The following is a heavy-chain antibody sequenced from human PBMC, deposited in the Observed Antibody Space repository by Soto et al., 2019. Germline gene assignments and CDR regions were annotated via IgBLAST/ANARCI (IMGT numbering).Heavy chain of an antibody. Sequence: QVQLQESGPGLVKPSQTLSLTCTVSGGAITSAGYYWSWIRQHPGKGLEWIGYIGYSGTTYSSPSLKSRVTISVDTSENKFSLNLSSVIAADTAVYYCARGMTTLTYFDYWGQGTLVTVSS. J-gene: IGHJ4*02. CDR2: IGYSGTT. CDR3: ARGMTTLTYFDY. D-gene: IGHD4-17*01. V-gene: IGHV4-31*03. CDR1: GGAITSAGYY.